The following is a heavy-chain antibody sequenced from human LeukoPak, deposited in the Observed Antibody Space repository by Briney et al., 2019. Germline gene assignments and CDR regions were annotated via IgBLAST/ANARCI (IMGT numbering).Heavy chain of an antibody. CDR2: IYYSGST. Sequence: SETLSLTCTVSGGSISSYYWSWIRQPPWKGLEWIGYIYYSGSTNYNPSLKSRVTISVDTSKNQFSLKLSSVTAADTAVYYCARAWGSHAFDIWGQGTMVTVSS. V-gene: IGHV4-59*01. J-gene: IGHJ3*02. CDR1: GGSISSYY. D-gene: IGHD3-16*01. CDR3: ARAWGSHAFDI.